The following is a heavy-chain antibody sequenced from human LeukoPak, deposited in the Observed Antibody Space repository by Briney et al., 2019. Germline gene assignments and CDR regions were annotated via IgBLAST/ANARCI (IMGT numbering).Heavy chain of an antibody. J-gene: IGHJ4*02. CDR3: ARFKDYYDSSGYYSFDY. D-gene: IGHD3-22*01. V-gene: IGHV3-30*02. CDR1: GFTFSSYG. Sequence: TGGSLRLSCAASGFTFSSYGMHWVRQAPGKGLEWVAFIRYDGSNEYYADSVKGRFTISRDNAKNSLYLQMNSLRAEDTAVYYCARFKDYYDSSGYYSFDYWGQGTLVTVSS. CDR2: IRYDGSNE.